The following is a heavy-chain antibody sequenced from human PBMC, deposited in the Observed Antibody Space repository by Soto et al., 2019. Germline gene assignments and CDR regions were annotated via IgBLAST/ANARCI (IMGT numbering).Heavy chain of an antibody. CDR3: TRDITYSSGWYDY. CDR1: GFTFSTYD. CDR2: ISYDGSNN. Sequence: GGSLRLSCAASGFTFSTYDMHWVSQDPGKGLEWVAVISYDGSNNYYADSVKGRCTISRDNSKDTLFLQMNSLRVADTAVYYCTRDITYSSGWYDYWGQGTLVTVSS. D-gene: IGHD6-19*01. V-gene: IGHV3-30-3*01. J-gene: IGHJ4*02.